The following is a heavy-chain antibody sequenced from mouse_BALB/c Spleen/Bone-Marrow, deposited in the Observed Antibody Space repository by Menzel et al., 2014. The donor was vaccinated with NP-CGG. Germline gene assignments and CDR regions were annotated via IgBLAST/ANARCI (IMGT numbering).Heavy chain of an antibody. CDR2: INPDSSTI. Sequence: VQLKQSGGGLVQPGGSLKLSCAASGFDFSRYWMSWVRQAPGKGLEWIGEINPDSSTINYTPSLKDKFIISRDNAKNTLYLQMSKLRSEDTAFYYCARLGYSVLLDSWGQGTSLTVSS. J-gene: IGHJ2*02. V-gene: IGHV4-1*02. D-gene: IGHD2-14*01. CDR1: GFDFSRYW. CDR3: ARLGYSVLLDS.